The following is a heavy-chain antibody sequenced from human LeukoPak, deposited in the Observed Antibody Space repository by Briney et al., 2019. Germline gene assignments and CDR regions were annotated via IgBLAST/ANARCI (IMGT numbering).Heavy chain of an antibody. CDR3: ARDRAMYYDYVWGSYRYPYYYYYGMDV. J-gene: IGHJ6*02. V-gene: IGHV4-59*01. CDR1: GGSISSYY. D-gene: IGHD3-16*02. CDR2: IYYSGST. Sequence: SETLSLTCTVSGGSISSYYWSWIRQPPGKGLEWIGYIYYSGSTNYNPSLKSRVTISVDTSKNQFSLKLSSVTAADTAVYNCARDRAMYYDYVWGSYRYPYYYYYGMDVWGQGATVTVSS.